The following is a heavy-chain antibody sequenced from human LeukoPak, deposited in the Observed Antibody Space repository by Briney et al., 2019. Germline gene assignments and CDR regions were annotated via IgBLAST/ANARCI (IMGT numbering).Heavy chain of an antibody. CDR1: GFTFSSYG. Sequence: GGSLRLSCAASGFTFSSYGMHWVRQAPGKGLEWVAFIRYDGSNKYYADSVKGRFTISRDNSKNTLYLQMNSLRAEDTAVYYCARGYDYVWGSYLLAPYYFDYWGQGTLVTVSS. CDR2: IRYDGSNK. J-gene: IGHJ4*02. D-gene: IGHD3-16*01. V-gene: IGHV3-30*02. CDR3: ARGYDYVWGSYLLAPYYFDY.